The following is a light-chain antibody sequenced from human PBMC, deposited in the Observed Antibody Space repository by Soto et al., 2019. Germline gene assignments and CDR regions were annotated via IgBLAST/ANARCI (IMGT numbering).Light chain of an antibody. CDR3: CSYAGSSTFRLV. J-gene: IGLJ1*01. V-gene: IGLV2-23*03. CDR1: SSDVGSYNL. Sequence: QSALTQPASVSGSPGQSITISCTGTSSDVGSYNLVSWYQQHPGKAPKLMIYEGSKRPSGVSNRFSRSKSGNTACLTISGLQAEDEADYYCCSYAGSSTFRLVFGTGTKLTVL. CDR2: EGS.